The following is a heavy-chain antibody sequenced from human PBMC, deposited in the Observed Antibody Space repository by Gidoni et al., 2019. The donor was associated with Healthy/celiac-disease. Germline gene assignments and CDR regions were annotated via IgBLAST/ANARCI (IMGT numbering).Heavy chain of an antibody. CDR2: IHYSGST. D-gene: IGHD6-13*01. CDR1: GGSISSSRYY. CDR3: ARHASQAAAGQVDY. J-gene: IGHJ4*02. Sequence: QLQLQESGPGLVKPSETLSLTCTVSGGSISSSRYYWGGVRQPPGKGLEWIGSIHYSGSTYYNPSLKSRVTISVDTSKNPFSLKLSSVTAADTAVYYCARHASQAAAGQVDYWGQGTLVTVSS. V-gene: IGHV4-39*01.